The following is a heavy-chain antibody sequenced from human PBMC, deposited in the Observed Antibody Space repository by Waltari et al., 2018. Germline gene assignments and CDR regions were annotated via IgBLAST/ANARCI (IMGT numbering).Heavy chain of an antibody. CDR3: ARDRSGIRYNWFDP. J-gene: IGHJ5*02. CDR1: GGSISSGGYY. CDR2: IYYSGST. V-gene: IGHV4-31*03. D-gene: IGHD3-3*01. Sequence: QVQLQESGPGLVKPSQTLSLTCTVSGGSISSGGYYWSWIRQHPGKGLEWIGYIYYSGSTYYNPSLKSRVTISVDTSKNQFSLKLSSVTAADTAVYYCARDRSGIRYNWFDPWGQGTLVTVSS.